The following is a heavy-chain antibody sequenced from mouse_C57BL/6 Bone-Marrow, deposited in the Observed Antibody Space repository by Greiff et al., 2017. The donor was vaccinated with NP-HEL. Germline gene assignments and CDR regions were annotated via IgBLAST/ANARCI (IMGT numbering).Heavy chain of an antibody. D-gene: IGHD1-1*01. CDR2: INPNNGGT. CDR3: RYGGIYCYWYVDV. CDR1: GYTFTDYN. V-gene: IGHV1-22*01. J-gene: IGHJ1*03. Sequence: DVQLQESGPELVKPGASVKMSCKASGYTFTDYNMHWVKQSHGKSLEWIGYINPNNGGTSYNQKFKGKATFTVNKSSSTAYMELRSLTAEGSAVYYCRYGGIYCYWYVDVWGTGTTVTVSS.